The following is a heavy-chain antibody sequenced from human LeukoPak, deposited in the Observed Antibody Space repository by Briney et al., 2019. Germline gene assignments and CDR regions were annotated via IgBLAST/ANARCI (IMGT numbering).Heavy chain of an antibody. D-gene: IGHD3-9*01. CDR1: GGSFSGYY. Sequence: PSETLSLTCAVYGGSFSGYYWSWIRQPPGKGLEWIGEINHSGSTNYNPSLKSRVTISVDTSKNQFSLKLSSVTAADTAVYYCARGPHHYDILTGYPRFYYYGMDVWGQGTTVTVSS. CDR3: ARGPHHYDILTGYPRFYYYGMDV. V-gene: IGHV4-34*01. CDR2: INHSGST. J-gene: IGHJ6*02.